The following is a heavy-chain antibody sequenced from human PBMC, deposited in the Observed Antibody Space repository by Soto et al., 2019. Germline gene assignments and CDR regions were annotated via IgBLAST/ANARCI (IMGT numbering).Heavy chain of an antibody. D-gene: IGHD2-2*01. CDR1: GCSISSSSYY. CDR2: IYYSGST. J-gene: IGHJ4*02. CDR3: VGRRREDIVVVPAAILDY. Sequence: PSETLSLTCTVSGCSISSSSYYWGWIRQPPGKGLEWIGSIYYSGSTYYNPSLKSRVTISVDTSKNQFSLKLSSVTAADTAVYYCVGRRREDIVVVPAAILDYWGQGTLVTVSS. V-gene: IGHV4-39*01.